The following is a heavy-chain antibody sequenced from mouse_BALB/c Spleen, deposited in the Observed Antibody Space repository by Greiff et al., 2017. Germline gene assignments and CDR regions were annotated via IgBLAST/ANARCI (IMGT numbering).Heavy chain of an antibody. Sequence: EVNVVESGGDLVKPGGSLKLSCAASGFTFSSYGMSWVRQTPDKRLEWVATISSGGSYTYYPDSVKGRFTISRDNAKNTLYLQMSSLKSEDTAMYYCASLNSGAMDYWGQGTTLTVSS. CDR3: ASLNSGAMDY. V-gene: IGHV5-6*01. CDR2: ISSGGSYT. D-gene: IGHD3-1*01. CDR1: GFTFSSYG. J-gene: IGHJ2*01.